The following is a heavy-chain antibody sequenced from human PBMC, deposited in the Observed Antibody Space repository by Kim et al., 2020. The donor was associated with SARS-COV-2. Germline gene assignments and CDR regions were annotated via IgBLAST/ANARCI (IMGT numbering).Heavy chain of an antibody. V-gene: IGHV3-30-3*01. J-gene: IGHJ6*02. CDR3: AREDYVDGGMDV. CDR1: GFTFSSYA. CDR2: ISYDGSNK. D-gene: IGHD4-17*01. Sequence: GGSLRLSCAASGFTFSSYAMHWVRQAPGKGLEWVAVISYDGSNKYYADSVKGRFTISRDNSKNTLYLQMNSLRAEDTAVYYCAREDYVDGGMDVWGQGAT.